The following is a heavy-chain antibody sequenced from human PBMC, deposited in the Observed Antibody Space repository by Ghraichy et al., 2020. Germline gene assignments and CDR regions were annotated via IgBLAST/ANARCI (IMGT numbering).Heavy chain of an antibody. V-gene: IGHV1-2*02. Sequence: ASVKVSCKASGYTFTDYYINWVRQAPGQGLERKGWINAKSGGTKYVDKFQGRLTMTRDTSISTADMELTGLRSDDTALYYCARVLSSSDDFEYWGQGTLVSVTS. CDR2: INAKSGGT. J-gene: IGHJ4*02. CDR3: ARVLSSSDDFEY. CDR1: GYTFTDYY. D-gene: IGHD3-22*01.